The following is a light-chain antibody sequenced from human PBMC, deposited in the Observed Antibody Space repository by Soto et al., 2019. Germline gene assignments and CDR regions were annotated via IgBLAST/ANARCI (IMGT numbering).Light chain of an antibody. J-gene: IGKJ2*01. CDR2: WAS. V-gene: IGKV4-1*01. CDR1: QSVLFRSDNKNY. CDR3: QQYYTSPDT. Sequence: DIVMTQSPDSLAVSLGERATINCKSSQSVLFRSDNKNYLAWYQQRSGQPPKLLIYWASTRESGVPDRFSGSGSGTDFTLAISSLQAEDVAVYYCQQYYTSPDTFGQGTKLEIX.